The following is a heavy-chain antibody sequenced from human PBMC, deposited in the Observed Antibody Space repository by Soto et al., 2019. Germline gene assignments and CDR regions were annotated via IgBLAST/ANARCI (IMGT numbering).Heavy chain of an antibody. CDR1: GGNFSSYA. V-gene: IGHV1-69*12. CDR3: ASQMGVTGTYKHYYGMDV. J-gene: IGHJ6*02. D-gene: IGHD1-7*01. Sequence: QVQLVQSGAEVKKPGSSVKVSCKASGGNFSSYAISWVRQAPGQGLEWMGGIIPIFGTANYAQKFQGRVTITADESTITAYMELSSLRSEDTAVYYCASQMGVTGTYKHYYGMDVWGQGTTVTVSS. CDR2: IIPIFGTA.